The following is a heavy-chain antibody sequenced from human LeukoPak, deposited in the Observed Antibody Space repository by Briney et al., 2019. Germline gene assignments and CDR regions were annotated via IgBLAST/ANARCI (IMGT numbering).Heavy chain of an antibody. D-gene: IGHD7-27*01. J-gene: IGHJ4*02. Sequence: GGFLRLSCAASGFTFNKSWMSWVRQAPGKGPEWLANIKEDGTQKYYVDSVRGRFTISRDNAENSLYLQMNSLRDEDTAVYYCAKTGERDYWGRGTLVTVSS. CDR1: GFTFNKSW. V-gene: IGHV3-7*01. CDR2: IKEDGTQK. CDR3: AKTGERDY.